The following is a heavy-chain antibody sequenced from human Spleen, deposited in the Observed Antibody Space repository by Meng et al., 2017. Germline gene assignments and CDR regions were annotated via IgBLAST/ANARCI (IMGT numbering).Heavy chain of an antibody. CDR1: GGSFSGYY. Sequence: QVQLQQWGAGLLKPSETLSLTCGVYGGSFSGYYWTWIRQPPGKGLEWIGEINHSGSTNYNPSLKSRVTMSVTTSKKQFSLKLTSVTAADTALYYCRLAYCISDCGDYWGQGILVTVSS. CDR3: RLAYCISDCGDY. V-gene: IGHV4-34*01. J-gene: IGHJ4*02. CDR2: INHSGST. D-gene: IGHD2-21*02.